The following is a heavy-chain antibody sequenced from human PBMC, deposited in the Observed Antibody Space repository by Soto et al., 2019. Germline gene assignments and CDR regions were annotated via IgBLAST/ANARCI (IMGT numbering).Heavy chain of an antibody. CDR1: ADSFSTYW. Sequence: GESLKSSCKGSADSFSTYWIGWVRQMPGKGLEWMGIIYPGDSDTTYSPSFQGQVTISADNSITTAYLQWSSLKASDTAIYYCARSRRYCTSGVCHFSWFDPWGQGTPVTVSS. J-gene: IGHJ5*02. CDR2: IYPGDSDT. CDR3: ARSRRYCTSGVCHFSWFDP. V-gene: IGHV5-51*01. D-gene: IGHD2-8*01.